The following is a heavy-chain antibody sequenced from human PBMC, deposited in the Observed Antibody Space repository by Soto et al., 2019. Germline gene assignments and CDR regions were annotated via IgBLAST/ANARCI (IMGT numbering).Heavy chain of an antibody. D-gene: IGHD3-22*01. CDR3: VGSGYSPFDY. J-gene: IGHJ4*02. CDR2: MYYSGST. CDR1: GGSIGSYY. V-gene: IGHV4-59*08. Sequence: TSETLSLTCTVSGGSIGSYYWNWIRQPPGKGLEWIGYMYYSGSTNYNPSLKSRVTISVDTSKNQFSLKLSSVTAADTAVYYCVGSGYSPFDYWGQGTLVTVSS.